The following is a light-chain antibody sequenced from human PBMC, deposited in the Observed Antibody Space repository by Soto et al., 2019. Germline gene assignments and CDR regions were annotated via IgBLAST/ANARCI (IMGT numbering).Light chain of an antibody. CDR2: RAS. CDR3: QQYNSYSLT. J-gene: IGKJ4*01. V-gene: IGKV1-5*03. CDR1: QSISSW. Sequence: DIRMTQSPSTLSASVGDRVTITCRASQSISSWLAWYQQKPGKAPKLLISRASSLQSGVPSRFSGSGSGTEFTLTISSLQPDDFATYYCQQYNSYSLTFGGGTKVEIK.